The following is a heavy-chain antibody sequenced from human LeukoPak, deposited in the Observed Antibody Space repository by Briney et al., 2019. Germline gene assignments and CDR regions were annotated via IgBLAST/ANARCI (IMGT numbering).Heavy chain of an antibody. V-gene: IGHV4-59*08. J-gene: IGHJ3*02. D-gene: IGHD2-21*02. CDR3: ARNRYCGGDCYYAFDI. CDR1: GGSISSYY. Sequence: SETLSLTCTVSGGSISSYYWSWIRQPPGKGLEWIGYIYYSGSTNYNPSLKSRVTISVDTSKNRFSLKLSSVTAADTAVYYCARNRYCGGDCYYAFDIWGQGTMVTVSS. CDR2: IYYSGST.